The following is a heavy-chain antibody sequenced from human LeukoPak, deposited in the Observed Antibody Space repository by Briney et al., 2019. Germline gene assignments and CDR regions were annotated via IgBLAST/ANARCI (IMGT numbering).Heavy chain of an antibody. CDR3: ARVFGEMDYYYYMDV. V-gene: IGHV3-33*01. D-gene: IGHD3-10*02. CDR1: GFTFSSYG. Sequence: GGSLRLSCAASGFTFSSYGMHWVRQAPGKGLEWVAVIWYDGSNKYYADSVKGRFTISRDNSKNTLYLQMNSLRAEDTAVYYCARVFGEMDYYYYMDVWGKGTTVTVSS. J-gene: IGHJ6*03. CDR2: IWYDGSNK.